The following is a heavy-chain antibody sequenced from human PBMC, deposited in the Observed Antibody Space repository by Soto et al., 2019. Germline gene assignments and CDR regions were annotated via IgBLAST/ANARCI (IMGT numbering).Heavy chain of an antibody. V-gene: IGHV3-23*01. CDR1: GFTFSSHA. D-gene: IGHD6-13*01. CDR3: AKRGIASGDPIDY. CDR2: ITNSGGST. Sequence: EVQLFESGGGLVQPGGSLRLSCAASGFTFSSHAMSWVRQTPGKGLEWVSAITNSGGSTYYADSVKGRFTISRDNSKNTLYLQMNSLRAEHTAVYYCAKRGIASGDPIDYWGQGTLVTVSS. J-gene: IGHJ4*02.